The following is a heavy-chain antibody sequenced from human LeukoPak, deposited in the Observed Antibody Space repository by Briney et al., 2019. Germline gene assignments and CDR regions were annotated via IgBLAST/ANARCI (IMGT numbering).Heavy chain of an antibody. CDR1: GFTFSSYE. V-gene: IGHV3-48*03. Sequence: QPGGSLRLSCAASGFTFSSYEMHWVRQAPGKGLEWISYITSSAGTIYYADSVKGRFTISRDNAKSSLYLQMNSLRAEDTAVYYCARDRPDRGYSYGRDFDYWGQGTLVTVSS. J-gene: IGHJ4*02. CDR2: ITSSAGTI. CDR3: ARDRPDRGYSYGRDFDY. D-gene: IGHD5-18*01.